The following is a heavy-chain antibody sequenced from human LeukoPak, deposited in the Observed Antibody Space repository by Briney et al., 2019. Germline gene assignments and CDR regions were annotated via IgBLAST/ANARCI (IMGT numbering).Heavy chain of an antibody. Sequence: SETLSLTCAVYGGSFSGYYWSWIRQPPGKGLEWIGEINHSGSTNYNPSLKSRVTISVDTSKNQFSLKLSSVTAADTAVYYCASPDTAMVYWGQGTLVTASS. CDR1: GGSFSGYY. CDR3: ASPDTAMVY. J-gene: IGHJ4*02. V-gene: IGHV4-34*01. D-gene: IGHD5-18*01. CDR2: INHSGST.